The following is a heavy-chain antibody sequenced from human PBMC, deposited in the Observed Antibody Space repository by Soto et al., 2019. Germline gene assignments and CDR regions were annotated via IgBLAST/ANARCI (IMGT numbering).Heavy chain of an antibody. CDR2: ISYDGSNK. J-gene: IGHJ4*02. Sequence: GGSLRLSCAASGFTFSSYGMHWVRQAPGKGLKWVAVISYDGSNKYYADSVKGRFTISRDNSKNTLYLQMNSLRAEDTAVYYCANLRSSSWPFDYWGQGTLVTVSS. V-gene: IGHV3-30*18. D-gene: IGHD6-13*01. CDR3: ANLRSSSWPFDY. CDR1: GFTFSSYG.